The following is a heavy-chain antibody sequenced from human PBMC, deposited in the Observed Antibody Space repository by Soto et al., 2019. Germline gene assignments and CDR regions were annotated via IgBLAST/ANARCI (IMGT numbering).Heavy chain of an antibody. CDR2: TYYRSKWYN. Sequence: SQTLSLTCAISGDSVSSNSAAWNWIRQSPSRGLEWLGRTYYRSKWYNDYAVSVKSRITINPDTSKNQFSLQLNSVTVADTAVYYCARVPNISSWSRRDYYMDVWGKGTTVTVSS. CDR1: GDSVSSNSAA. V-gene: IGHV6-1*01. J-gene: IGHJ6*03. CDR3: ARVPNISSWSRRDYYMDV. D-gene: IGHD6-13*01.